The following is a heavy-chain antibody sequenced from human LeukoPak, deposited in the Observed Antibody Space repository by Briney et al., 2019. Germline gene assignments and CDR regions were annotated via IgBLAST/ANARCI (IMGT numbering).Heavy chain of an antibody. J-gene: IGHJ4*02. CDR1: GFSLHTRGVG. CDR3: AHRKNYYDSSVFDN. D-gene: IGHD3-22*01. CDR2: IYWDDDR. V-gene: IGHV2-5*02. Sequence: SGPTLLNPTPPLTLTFTFSGFSLHTRGVGVGWIRQPPGRALEWLALIYWDDDRRYSPSLKSRLTITKDTSKNQVVLTMTNMDPVDTATYFCAHRKNYYDSSVFDNWGQGTLVTVSS.